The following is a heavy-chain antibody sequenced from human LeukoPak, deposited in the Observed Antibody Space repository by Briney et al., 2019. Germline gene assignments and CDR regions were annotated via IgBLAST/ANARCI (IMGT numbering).Heavy chain of an antibody. CDR2: INHSGST. CDR3: ARVDSSGYSIDY. CDR1: GGSFSGYY. Sequence: SETLSLTCAVYGGSFSGYYRSWIRQPPGKGLEWIGEINHSGSTNYNPSLKSRVTISVDTSKNQFSLKLSSVTAADTAVYYCARVDSSGYSIDYWGQGTLVTVSS. D-gene: IGHD3-22*01. V-gene: IGHV4-34*01. J-gene: IGHJ4*02.